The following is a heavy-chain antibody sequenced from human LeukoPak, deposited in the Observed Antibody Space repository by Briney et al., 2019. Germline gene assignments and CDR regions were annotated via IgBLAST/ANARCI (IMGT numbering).Heavy chain of an antibody. CDR1: GGSISSYY. V-gene: IGHV4-59*12. D-gene: IGHD1-26*01. CDR2: IYYSGST. J-gene: IGHJ5*02. Sequence: PSETLSLTCTVSGGSISSYYWSWIRQPPGKGLEWIGYIYYSGSTNYNPSLKSRVTISVDTSKNQFSLKLSSVTAADTAVYYCASLTVDSGWGDPWGQGTLVTVSS. CDR3: ASLTVDSGWGDP.